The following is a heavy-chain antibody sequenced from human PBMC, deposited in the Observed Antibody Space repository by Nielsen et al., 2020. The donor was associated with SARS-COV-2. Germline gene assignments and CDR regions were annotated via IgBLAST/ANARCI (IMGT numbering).Heavy chain of an antibody. J-gene: IGHJ6*02. CDR1: GFTFSSYG. V-gene: IGHV3-30*02. D-gene: IGHD3-22*01. CDR3: ANSLLPYYGMDV. CDR2: IWYDGSNK. Sequence: GGSLRLSCAASGFTFSSYGMHWVRQAPGKGLEWVAVIWYDGSNKYYADSVKGRFTISRDNSKNTLYLQMNSLRAEDTAVYYCANSLLPYYGMDVWGQGTTVTVSS.